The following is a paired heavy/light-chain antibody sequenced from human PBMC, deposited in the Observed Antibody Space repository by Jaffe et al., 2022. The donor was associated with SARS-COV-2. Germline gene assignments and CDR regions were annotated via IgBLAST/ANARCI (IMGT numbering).Light chain of an antibody. CDR3: QQYDSYPYT. J-gene: IGKJ2*01. V-gene: IGKV1-16*02. CDR2: AAS. Sequence: DIQMTQSPSSLSASVGDRVTITCRASQGIRNYLAWFQQEPGKAPKSLIYAASSLQSGVPSKFSGSGSGTDFTLTITSLQPEDFATYYCQQYDSYPYTFGQGTKVEIK. CDR1: QGIRNY.
Heavy chain of an antibody. J-gene: IGHJ4*02. CDR3: AKITSSGNWNFLGYSDF. V-gene: IGHV3-23*01. D-gene: IGHD1-7*01. CDR1: RFSFSSFA. Sequence: EVQLLESGGALVPPGGSLRLSCKASRFSFSSFAMTWVRQAPGKGLEWVSSISGFGTSTFYADSVKGRFTISRDNPNYTLYLQMTNLRAEDTAVYYCAKITSSGNWNFLGYSDFWGQGTLVTVSS. CDR2: ISGFGTST.